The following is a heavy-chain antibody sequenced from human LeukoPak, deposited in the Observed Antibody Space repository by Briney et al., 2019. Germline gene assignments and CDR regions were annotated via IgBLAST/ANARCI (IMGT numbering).Heavy chain of an antibody. J-gene: IGHJ4*02. Sequence: GGSLRLSCAASGFTFSSYGMHWVRQAPGKGLEWVAVISYDGSNKYYADSVKGRFTISRDNSKNTLYLQMNSLRAEDTAVYYCARGFHIAPDYWGQGTLVTVSS. V-gene: IGHV3-30*03. CDR2: ISYDGSNK. CDR3: ARGFHIAPDY. CDR1: GFTFSSYG. D-gene: IGHD2-21*01.